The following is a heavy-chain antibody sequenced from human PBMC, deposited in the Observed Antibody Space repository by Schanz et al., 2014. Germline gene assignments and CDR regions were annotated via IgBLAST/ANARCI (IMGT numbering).Heavy chain of an antibody. Sequence: EVQLVESGGGLVQPGRSLRLSCEVSGFTFEDHAMHWVRQGPGKGPEWVSSISWNSGGRGYADSVKGRFIISRDNAKNSLYLQMNSLTADDSGLYFCTRGPLRADGNIVWGYYFDYWGQGIPVTVSS. CDR2: ISWNSGGR. V-gene: IGHV3-9*01. D-gene: IGHD3-16*01. CDR1: GFTFEDHA. CDR3: TRGPLRADGNIVWGYYFDY. J-gene: IGHJ4*02.